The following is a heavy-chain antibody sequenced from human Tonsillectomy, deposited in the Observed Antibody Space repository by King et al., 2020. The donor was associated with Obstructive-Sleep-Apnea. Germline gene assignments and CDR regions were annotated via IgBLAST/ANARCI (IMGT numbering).Heavy chain of an antibody. J-gene: IGHJ6*02. V-gene: IGHV3-30-3*01. CDR3: AREEDYYDSGGYYHLDYGMDV. Sequence: HVQLVESGGGVVQPGRSLRLSCAASGFTFSSYAMHWVRQAPGKGLEWVAVISYDGSNKYYADSVKGRFTISRDNSKNTLYLQMNSLRAEDTAVYYSAREEDYYDSGGYYHLDYGMDVWGQGTTVTVSS. CDR1: GFTFSSYA. D-gene: IGHD3-22*01. CDR2: ISYDGSNK.